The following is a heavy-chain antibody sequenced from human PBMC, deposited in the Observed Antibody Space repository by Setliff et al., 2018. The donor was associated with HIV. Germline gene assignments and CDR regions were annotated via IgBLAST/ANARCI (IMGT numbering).Heavy chain of an antibody. CDR3: ARATYYYDSSGYYYKSYYFDY. V-gene: IGHV4-59*01. J-gene: IGHJ4*02. D-gene: IGHD3-22*01. Sequence: SETLSLTCTVSGDSISSFYWSWIRQAPGKGLEWIGYIYYSGSTTYNPSLKSRVTISVDTSKNQFSLKLSSVTAADTAVYYCARATYYYDSSGYYYKSYYFDYWGQGTLVTVSS. CDR1: GDSISSFY. CDR2: IYYSGST.